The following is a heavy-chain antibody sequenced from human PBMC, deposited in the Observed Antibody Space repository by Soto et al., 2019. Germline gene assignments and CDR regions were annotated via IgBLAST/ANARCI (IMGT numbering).Heavy chain of an antibody. Sequence: GGSRRLSCAASGFSFGDYAMHWDRQAPGKGLEWVSVISWNSCSIVYAYSVKVRCTISRDNAKNSLCLQMNRLRAEDTALYYCAKAIPSGVFGVVRPCAYTGGMGVWRGGSTVTVSS. CDR2: ISWNSCSI. CDR1: GFSFGDYA. J-gene: IGHJ6*01. D-gene: IGHD3-3*01. CDR3: AKAIPSGVFGVVRPCAYTGGMGV. V-gene: IGHV3-9*01.